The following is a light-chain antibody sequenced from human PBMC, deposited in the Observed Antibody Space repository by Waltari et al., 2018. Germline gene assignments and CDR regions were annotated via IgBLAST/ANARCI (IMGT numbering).Light chain of an antibody. Sequence: DIQMTQPPSTLSASVGDRVTITCRASQRVTNWLAWYQQTPGKAPNLLIYNASSLESGVPSRFSGSGSETEFTLTISSLQPDDFATYYCQQYNDDPRTFGQGTEVEFK. V-gene: IGKV1-5*03. J-gene: IGKJ1*01. CDR3: QQYNDDPRT. CDR2: NAS. CDR1: QRVTNW.